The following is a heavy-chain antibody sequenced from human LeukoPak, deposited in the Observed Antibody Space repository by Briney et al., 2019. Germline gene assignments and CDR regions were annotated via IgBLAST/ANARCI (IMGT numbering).Heavy chain of an antibody. J-gene: IGHJ6*04. V-gene: IGHV1-18*04. Sequence: ASVKVSCKASGYTFTSYGISWVRQAPGQGLEGMGWISAYNGKTNYAQKLQGRVTMTTDTSTSTASMALRRLRSDDTAVYYCARDGVVVAADYYYSGMAVSGKGTPVTVSS. CDR3: ARDGVVVAADYYYSGMAV. D-gene: IGHD2-15*01. CDR1: GYTFTSYG. CDR2: ISAYNGKT.